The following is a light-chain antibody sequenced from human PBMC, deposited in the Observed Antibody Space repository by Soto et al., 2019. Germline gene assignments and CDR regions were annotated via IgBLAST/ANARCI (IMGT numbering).Light chain of an antibody. CDR3: QQYSDLPMT. J-gene: IGKJ5*01. V-gene: IGKV3-20*01. Sequence: PGERAILSCRASQTVNNNYSAWCQQKPGQAPRLLIYGASRRATGIPDRFSGSASGTDFTLTISRLEPEDFAVYFCQQYSDLPMTFGQGTRLEIK. CDR2: GAS. CDR1: QTVNNNY.